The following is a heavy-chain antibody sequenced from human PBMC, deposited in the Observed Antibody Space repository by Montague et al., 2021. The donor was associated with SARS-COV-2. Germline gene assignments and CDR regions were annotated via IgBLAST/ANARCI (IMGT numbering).Heavy chain of an antibody. CDR1: GFTFGDYV. CDR3: TRDNVWSGYYNY. J-gene: IGHJ4*02. V-gene: IGHV3-49*04. D-gene: IGHD3-3*01. Sequence: SLRLSCAASGFTFGDYVMSWVRQAPGKGLVWVGFIRSKACGGTTEYAASVKGRFTIARDESKSIAYLQMNSLKTEDTAVYYCTRDNVWSGYYNYWGQGTLVTVSS. CDR2: IRSKACGGTT.